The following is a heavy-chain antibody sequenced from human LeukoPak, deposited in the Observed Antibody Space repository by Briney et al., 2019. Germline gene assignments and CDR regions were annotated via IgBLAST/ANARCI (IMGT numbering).Heavy chain of an antibody. CDR2: IRSKAYGGTT. CDR3: ARDALPGGSYYYYYYMDV. V-gene: IGHV3-49*04. CDR1: GFTFGDYA. J-gene: IGHJ6*03. Sequence: PGGSLRLSCTASGFTFGDYAMSWVRQAPGKGLEWVGFIRSKAYGGTTEYAASVKGRFTISRDDSKSIAYLQMNSLKTEDTAVYYCARDALPGGSYYYYYYMDVWGKGTTVTVSS. D-gene: IGHD1-26*01.